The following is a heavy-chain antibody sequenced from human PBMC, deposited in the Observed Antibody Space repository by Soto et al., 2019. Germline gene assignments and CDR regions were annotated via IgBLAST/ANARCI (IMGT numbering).Heavy chain of an antibody. Sequence: QVQLVQSGAEVKKPGASVKVSCKASGYTFTSYGISWVRQAPGQGLEWMGWISAYNGNTNYAQKLQGRVTMTTDTSTSTASMELRRLRSDDKAVYYCARLVGSYGSGSYYVYYYGMDVWGQGTTVTVSS. V-gene: IGHV1-18*01. J-gene: IGHJ6*02. CDR2: ISAYNGNT. D-gene: IGHD3-10*01. CDR1: GYTFTSYG. CDR3: ARLVGSYGSGSYYVYYYGMDV.